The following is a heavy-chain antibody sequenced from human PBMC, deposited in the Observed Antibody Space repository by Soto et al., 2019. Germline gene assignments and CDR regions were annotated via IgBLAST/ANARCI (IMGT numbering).Heavy chain of an antibody. J-gene: IGHJ3*01. V-gene: IGHV3-23*01. CDR3: AKDPPKGPGDAFDF. CDR2: ISSSGGTT. CDR1: GFTLRTYA. Sequence: EVQLLESGGGLVQPGGSLRLSCAASGFTLRTYAMIWVRQAPGKGLEWVSTISSSGGTTYYADSVKGRFTISRDNSKNTLYLQMDSLRAEDTAVYCCAKDPPKGPGDAFDFWGQGTMVTVS.